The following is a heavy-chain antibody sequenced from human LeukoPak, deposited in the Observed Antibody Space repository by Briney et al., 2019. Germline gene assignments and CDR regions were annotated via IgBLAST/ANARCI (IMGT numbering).Heavy chain of an antibody. D-gene: IGHD2-2*01. V-gene: IGHV4-34*01. CDR3: ARGDIVVVPAAQIFYYYGMDV. Sequence: SETLSLTCAVYGGSFSGYYWSWIRQPPGKGLEWIGEINHSGSTNYNPSLKSRVTISVDTSKNQFSPKLSSVTAADTAVYYCARGDIVVVPAAQIFYYYGMDVWGQGTTVTVSS. CDR2: INHSGST. CDR1: GGSFSGYY. J-gene: IGHJ6*02.